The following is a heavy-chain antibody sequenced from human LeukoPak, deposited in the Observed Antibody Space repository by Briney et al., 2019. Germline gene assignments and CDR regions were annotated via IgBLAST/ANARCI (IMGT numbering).Heavy chain of an antibody. CDR3: ARDLHPTWIQPGGDYGMDV. D-gene: IGHD5-18*01. CDR2: INPSGGTT. J-gene: IGHJ6*02. V-gene: IGHV1-46*01. CDR1: GYTFTSYY. Sequence: ASVKVSCKASGYTFTSYYMHWVRQAPGQGLEWMGIINPSGGTTSYAQKFQGRVTMTRYTSTSTVYMELSSLRSEDTAVYYCARDLHPTWIQPGGDYGMDVWGQGTTVTVSS.